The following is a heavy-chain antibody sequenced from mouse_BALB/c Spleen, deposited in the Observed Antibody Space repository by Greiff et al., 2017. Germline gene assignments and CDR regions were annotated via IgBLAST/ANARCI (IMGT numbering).Heavy chain of an antibody. CDR3: ASLYYYGSSYVGYFDV. Sequence: VQLKQSGPGLVKPSQSLSLTCTVTGYSITSDYAWNWIRQFPGNKLEWMGYISYSGSTSYNPSLKSRISITRDTSKNQFFLQLNSVTTEDTATYYCASLYYYGSSYVGYFDVWGAGTTVTVSS. D-gene: IGHD1-1*01. V-gene: IGHV3-2*02. J-gene: IGHJ1*01. CDR1: GYSITSDYA. CDR2: ISYSGST.